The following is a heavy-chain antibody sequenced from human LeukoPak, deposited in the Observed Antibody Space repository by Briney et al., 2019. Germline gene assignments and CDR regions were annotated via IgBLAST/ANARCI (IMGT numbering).Heavy chain of an antibody. V-gene: IGHV3-7*01. D-gene: IGHD3-22*01. J-gene: IGHJ1*01. CDR3: ATYSSLNRREFQY. CDR2: IKTDGSEK. CDR1: GFTFSNYW. Sequence: GGSLRLSCEGSGFTFSNYWMGWVRRAPGKGLQWVANIKTDGSEKYYVHSVKGRFTISRDNAKNSLYLQMNSLRAEDTAVYYCATYSSLNRREFQYWGQGTLLTVSS.